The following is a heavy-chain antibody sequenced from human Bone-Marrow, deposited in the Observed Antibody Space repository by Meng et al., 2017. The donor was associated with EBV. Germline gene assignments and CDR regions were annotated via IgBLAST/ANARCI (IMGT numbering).Heavy chain of an antibody. V-gene: IGHV3-74*01. CDR3: AKDCFGARDY. J-gene: IGHJ4*02. Sequence: AQVKESGGGLVQPGGSLILSCVGSGISAYWMHWVRQVPGKGLVWVSRINEDGSVINYADSVKGRFTISRDNAKNTVSLQMNSLRAEDTAVYYCAKDCFGARDYWGQGTLVTVSS. CDR1: GISAYW. CDR2: INEDGSVI. D-gene: IGHD1-26*01.